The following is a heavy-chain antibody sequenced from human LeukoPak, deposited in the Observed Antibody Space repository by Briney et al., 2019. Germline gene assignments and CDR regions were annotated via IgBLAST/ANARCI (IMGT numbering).Heavy chain of an antibody. CDR3: ARGYCSSTSCYRFFDY. CDR1: GYTFTGYY. J-gene: IGHJ4*02. V-gene: IGHV1-2*02. D-gene: IGHD2-2*01. CDR2: INPNSGGT. Sequence: GRSLKVSCKASGYTFTGYYMHWVRQAPGQGLEWMGWINPNSGGTNYAQKFQGRVTMTRDTSISTAYMELSRLRSDDTAVYYCARGYCSSTSCYRFFDYWGQGTLVTVSS.